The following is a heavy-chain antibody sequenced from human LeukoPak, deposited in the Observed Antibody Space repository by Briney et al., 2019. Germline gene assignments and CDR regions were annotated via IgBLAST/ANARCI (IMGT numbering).Heavy chain of an antibody. J-gene: IGHJ4*02. CDR1: GGSISSSSYY. CDR3: ARGGRSGGSYYSFDY. Sequence: SETLSLTCTVSGGSISSSSYYWGWIRQPPGKGLEWIGSIYYSGSTYYNPSLKSRVTISVDTSKNQFSLKLSSVTAADTAVYYCARGGRSGGSYYSFDYWGQGTLVTVSS. V-gene: IGHV4-39*01. CDR2: IYYSGST. D-gene: IGHD1-26*01.